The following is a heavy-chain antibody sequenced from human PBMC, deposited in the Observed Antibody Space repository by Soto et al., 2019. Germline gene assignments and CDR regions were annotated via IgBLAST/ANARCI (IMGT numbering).Heavy chain of an antibody. CDR2: IYYSGST. J-gene: IGHJ4*02. CDR1: GGSFIGYY. V-gene: IGHV4-59*01. D-gene: IGHD1-20*01. CDR3: ARANDYNSSTFDY. Sequence: PSETLSLTCAVYGGSFIGYYWSWIRQPPGKGLEWIGYIYYSGSTNYNPSLKSRVTMSVDTSRNQFSLKLSSVTAADTAVYYCARANDYNSSTFDYWGQGTLVTVSS.